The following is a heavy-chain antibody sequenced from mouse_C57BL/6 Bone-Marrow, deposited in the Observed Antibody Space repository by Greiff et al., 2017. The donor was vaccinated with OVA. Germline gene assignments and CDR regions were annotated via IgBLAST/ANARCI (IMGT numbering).Heavy chain of an antibody. Sequence: QVQLQQSGAELARPGASVKMSCKASGYTFTSYTMHWVKQRPGQGLEWIGYINPSSGYTKYNQKFKDKATLTADKSSSTAYMQLSSLTSEDSAVYYCAREVNWDVNYWGQGTTLTVSS. CDR3: AREVNWDVNY. V-gene: IGHV1-4*01. CDR1: GYTFTSYT. D-gene: IGHD4-1*01. CDR2: INPSSGYT. J-gene: IGHJ2*01.